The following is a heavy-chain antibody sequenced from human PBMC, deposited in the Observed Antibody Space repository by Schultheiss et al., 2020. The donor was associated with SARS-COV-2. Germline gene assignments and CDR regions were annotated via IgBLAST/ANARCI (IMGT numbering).Heavy chain of an antibody. V-gene: IGHV1-69*13. CDR3: ASRHISGSYGYYYYGMDV. Sequence: SVKVSCKASGGTFSSYAISWVRQAPGQGLEWMGGIIPIFGTANYAQKFQGRVTITADESTSTAYMELSSLRSEDTAVYYCASRHISGSYGYYYYGMDVWGQGTTVTVSS. J-gene: IGHJ6*02. CDR1: GGTFSSYA. CDR2: IIPIFGTA. D-gene: IGHD1-26*01.